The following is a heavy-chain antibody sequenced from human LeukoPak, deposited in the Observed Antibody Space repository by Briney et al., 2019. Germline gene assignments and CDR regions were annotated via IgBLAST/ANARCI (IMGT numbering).Heavy chain of an antibody. CDR2: INHSGST. Sequence: SETLSLTCAVYGGYFSGYYWSWIRQPPGKGLEWIGEINHSGSTNYNPSLKSRVTISVDTSKSQFSLKLNSMTAADTAVYYCARGAQTYYDKAPVDYWGQGTLVTVSS. V-gene: IGHV4-34*01. D-gene: IGHD3-22*01. CDR3: ARGAQTYYDKAPVDY. CDR1: GGYFSGYY. J-gene: IGHJ4*02.